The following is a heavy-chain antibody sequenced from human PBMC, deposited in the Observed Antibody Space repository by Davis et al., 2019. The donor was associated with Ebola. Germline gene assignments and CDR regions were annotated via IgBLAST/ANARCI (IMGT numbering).Heavy chain of an antibody. CDR1: GFIFSSYA. V-gene: IGHV3-30*04. Sequence: GESLRLSCAASGFIFSSYAMHWVRQAPGRGLEWVAIISYDGSYKYYADSVKGRFTISRDNAKNTLYLQMNSLRAEDTAVYYCARDFWSGPWFDPWGQGTLVTVSS. D-gene: IGHD3-3*01. CDR3: ARDFWSGPWFDP. J-gene: IGHJ5*02. CDR2: ISYDGSYK.